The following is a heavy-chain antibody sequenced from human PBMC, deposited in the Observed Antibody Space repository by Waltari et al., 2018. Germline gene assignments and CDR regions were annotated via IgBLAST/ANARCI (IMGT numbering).Heavy chain of an antibody. CDR1: GFTFSSYA. V-gene: IGHV3-23*01. J-gene: IGHJ5*02. D-gene: IGHD5-18*01. CDR2: ISGRGGST. CDR3: AKDRDTAMVFGGWSLSRYPNWFDP. Sequence: EVQLLESGGGLVQPGGSLRLSCAASGFTFSSYAMSWVRQAPGKGLEWVSAISGRGGSTYYADSVKGRFTISRDNAKNTLYLQMNSLRAEDTAVYYCAKDRDTAMVFGGWSLSRYPNWFDPWGQGTLVTVSS.